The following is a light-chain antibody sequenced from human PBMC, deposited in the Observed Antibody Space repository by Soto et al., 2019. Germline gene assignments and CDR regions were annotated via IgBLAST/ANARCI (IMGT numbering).Light chain of an antibody. CDR1: QSISSW. Sequence: DIQMTQSPSTLSASVGDRVTITCRASQSISSWLAWYQQKPGKAPKLLIYDASSLESGVPSRFSGSGSGTEFTLTISSLQPDDFATYYCQQYNSYPRTFGPGTKVDIE. V-gene: IGKV1-5*01. J-gene: IGKJ3*01. CDR3: QQYNSYPRT. CDR2: DAS.